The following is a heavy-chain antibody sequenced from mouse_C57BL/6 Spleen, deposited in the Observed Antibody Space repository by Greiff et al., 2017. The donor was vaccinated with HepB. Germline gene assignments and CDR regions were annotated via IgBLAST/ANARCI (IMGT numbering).Heavy chain of an antibody. Sequence: EVQLQQSGPELVKPGASVKISCKASGYTFTDYYMNWVKQSHGKSLEWIGDINPNDGGTSYNQKFKGKATLTVDKSSSTAYMELRSLTSEASAVYYCAISDLLWLRYYAMDYWGQGTSVTVSS. CDR3: AISDLLWLRYYAMDY. J-gene: IGHJ4*01. V-gene: IGHV1-26*01. D-gene: IGHD2-2*01. CDR2: INPNDGGT. CDR1: GYTFTDYY.